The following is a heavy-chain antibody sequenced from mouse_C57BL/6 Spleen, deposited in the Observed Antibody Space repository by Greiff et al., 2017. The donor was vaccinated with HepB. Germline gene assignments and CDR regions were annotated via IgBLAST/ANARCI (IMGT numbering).Heavy chain of an antibody. Sequence: VQLQESGPELVKPGASVKISCKASGYAFSSSWMNWVKQRPGKGLEWIGRIYPGDGDTNYNGKFKGKATLTADKSSSTAYMQLSSLTSEDSAVYFCARSYGYPNYYAMDYWGQGTSVTVSS. CDR3: ARSYGYPNYYAMDY. J-gene: IGHJ4*01. CDR2: IYPGDGDT. V-gene: IGHV1-82*01. CDR1: GYAFSSSW. D-gene: IGHD2-2*01.